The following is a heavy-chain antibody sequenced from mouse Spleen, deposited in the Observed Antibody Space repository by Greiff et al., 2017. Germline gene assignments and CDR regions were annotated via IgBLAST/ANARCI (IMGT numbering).Heavy chain of an antibody. Sequence: EVKLEESGGGLVQPGGSLSLSCAASGFTFTDYYMSWVRQPPGKALEWLGFIRNKANGYTTEYSASVKGRFTISRDNSQSILYLQMNALRAEDSATYYCARSLTGAYFYYWGQGTTLTVSS. CDR1: GFTFTDYY. V-gene: IGHV7-3*01. J-gene: IGHJ2*01. CDR3: ARSLTGAYFYY. D-gene: IGHD4-1*01. CDR2: IRNKANGYTT.